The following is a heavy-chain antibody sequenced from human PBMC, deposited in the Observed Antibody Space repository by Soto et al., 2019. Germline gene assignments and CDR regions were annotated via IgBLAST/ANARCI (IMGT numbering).Heavy chain of an antibody. CDR1: GFTFSSYE. CDR3: ARDNVIWFGDLGLDY. J-gene: IGHJ4*02. CDR2: ISSSGSTI. D-gene: IGHD3-10*01. Sequence: EVQLVESGGGLVQPGGSLRLSCAASGFTFSSYEMNWVRQAPGKGLEWVSYISSSGSTIYYADSVKGRFTISRDNAKNSLYLQMNSLRAEDTAVYYCARDNVIWFGDLGLDYWGQGTLVTVSS. V-gene: IGHV3-48*03.